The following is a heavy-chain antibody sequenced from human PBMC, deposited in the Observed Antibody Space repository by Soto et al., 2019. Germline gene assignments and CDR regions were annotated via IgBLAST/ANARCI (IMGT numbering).Heavy chain of an antibody. J-gene: IGHJ4*02. Sequence: GGSLRLSCAASGFTFSSYSMSWVRQAPGKGLEWVSGFRTSGDGGTTYYADSVKGRFTISRDNSKNMLFLQMNSLRAEDTAIYYCAKKVNSGPGSQYFDYWGQGTMVSVSA. CDR2: FRTSGDGGTT. CDR1: GFTFSSYS. V-gene: IGHV3-23*01. CDR3: AKKVNSGPGSQYFDY. D-gene: IGHD3-10*01.